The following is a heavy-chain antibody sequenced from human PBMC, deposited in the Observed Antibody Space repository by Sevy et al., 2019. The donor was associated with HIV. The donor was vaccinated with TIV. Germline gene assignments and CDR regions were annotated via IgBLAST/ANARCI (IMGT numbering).Heavy chain of an antibody. D-gene: IGHD3-9*01. Sequence: GGSLRLSCEASGFTFSSYWMHWVLQVPGKGLVWVSRIDPDGSRTSYVDSVKGRFTISRDNAKNTLYLQMNSLRGEDTAVYYCAKDFDWPSSYWGQGTLVTVSS. CDR3: AKDFDWPSSY. CDR2: IDPDGSRT. J-gene: IGHJ4*02. V-gene: IGHV3-74*01. CDR1: GFTFSSYW.